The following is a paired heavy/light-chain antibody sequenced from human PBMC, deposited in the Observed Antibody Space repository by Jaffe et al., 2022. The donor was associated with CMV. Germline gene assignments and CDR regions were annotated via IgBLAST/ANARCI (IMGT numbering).Light chain of an antibody. V-gene: IGLV2-23*02. Sequence: QSALTQPASVSGSPGQSITISCTGTSSDVGTYNLVSWYQQHPGKAPKLMIYEVDKRPSGVSNRFSGSKSGTTASLTISGLQAEDEADYYCCSHAGSSAFSWVFGGGTKLTVL. CDR1: SSDVGTYNL. CDR2: EVD. J-gene: IGLJ3*02. CDR3: CSHAGSSAFSWV.
Heavy chain of an antibody. Sequence: EEQLVEFGGGLVQPGGSLKLSCAASGFTFSAYSMNWVRQAPGKGLEWVSYISLNGSPVDYSDSVKGRFTISRDNAKNSLYLQMNSLRDEDTAVYYCARDHNWAFDSWGQGTLVTVSS. V-gene: IGHV3-48*02. CDR2: ISLNGSPV. CDR1: GFTFSAYS. CDR3: ARDHNWAFDS. D-gene: IGHD1-20*01. J-gene: IGHJ4*02.